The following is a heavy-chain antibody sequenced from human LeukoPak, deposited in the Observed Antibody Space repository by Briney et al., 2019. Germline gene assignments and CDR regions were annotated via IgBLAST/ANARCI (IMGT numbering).Heavy chain of an antibody. CDR2: ISSSSSYI. J-gene: IGHJ3*02. CDR3: AREWDTGYAVAGFDAFDI. Sequence: GGSLRLSCAASGFTFSSYSMNWVRQAPGKGLEWVSSISSSSSYIYYADSVKGRFTISRDNAKNSLYLQMNSLRAEDTAVYYCAREWDTGYAVAGFDAFDIWGQGTMVTVSS. V-gene: IGHV3-21*01. D-gene: IGHD6-19*01. CDR1: GFTFSSYS.